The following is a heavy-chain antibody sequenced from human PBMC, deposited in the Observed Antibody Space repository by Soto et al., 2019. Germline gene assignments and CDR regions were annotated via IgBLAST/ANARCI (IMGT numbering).Heavy chain of an antibody. J-gene: IGHJ4*02. CDR2: IIPIFGTA. Sequence: QVQLVQSGAEVKKPGSSVKVSCKASGGTFSSYAISWVRQGPGQGLEWMGGIIPIFGTANYAQKFQGRVTITADESTSTAYMELSSLRSEDTAVYYCARSLFLSSSWPKIPFFDYWGQGTLVTVSS. CDR1: GGTFSSYA. CDR3: ARSLFLSSSWPKIPFFDY. V-gene: IGHV1-69*01. D-gene: IGHD6-13*01.